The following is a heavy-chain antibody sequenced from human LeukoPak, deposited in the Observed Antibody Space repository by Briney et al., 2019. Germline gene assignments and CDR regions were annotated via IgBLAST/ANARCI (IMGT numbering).Heavy chain of an antibody. V-gene: IGHV4-59*01. CDR2: IYYSGST. J-gene: IGHJ4*02. CDR1: GGSMNTYI. CDR3: ARYYCSGTCYHFDY. Sequence: SETLSLTCTASGGSMNTYIWSWIRQPPGKGLEWIGYIYYSGSTSYNPSLKSRVTISVDTSKNQFSLHLGSVTAADTAVYYCARYYCSGTCYHFDYWGQGTLVTVSS. D-gene: IGHD2-15*01.